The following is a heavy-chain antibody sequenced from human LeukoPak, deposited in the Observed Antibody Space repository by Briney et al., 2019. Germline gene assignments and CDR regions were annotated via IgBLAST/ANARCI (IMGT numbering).Heavy chain of an antibody. CDR3: ARVGATVTGSDAFDI. Sequence: PGESLRLSCAASGFTFNRYSMNWVRQAPGKGLEWVSSISTSSSYIYYADSLKGRFTISRDNARNSLYLDMDSLRAEDTAVYYCARVGATVTGSDAFDIWGQGTIVTVSS. CDR1: GFTFNRYS. J-gene: IGHJ3*02. V-gene: IGHV3-21*01. D-gene: IGHD4-17*01. CDR2: ISTSSSYI.